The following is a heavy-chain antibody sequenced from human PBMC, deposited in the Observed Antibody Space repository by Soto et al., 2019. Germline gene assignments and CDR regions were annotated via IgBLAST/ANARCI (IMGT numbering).Heavy chain of an antibody. CDR1: GFTFSSYG. V-gene: IGHV3-30*18. CDR2: ISHDGSNK. J-gene: IGHJ4*02. D-gene: IGHD3-16*02. CDR3: AKDRGMITFGGVILPPRYDY. Sequence: QVQLVESVGGVVQPGRSLRLSCAASGFTFSSYGMHWVRQAPGKGLEWVAVISHDGSNKYYADSVKGRFTISRENSKNTLYLQMNSLRAEDTAVFYCAKDRGMITFGGVILPPRYDYWGQGTLVTVSS.